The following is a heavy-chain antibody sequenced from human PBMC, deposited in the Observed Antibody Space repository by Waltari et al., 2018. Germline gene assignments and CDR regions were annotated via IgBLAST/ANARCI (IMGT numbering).Heavy chain of an antibody. D-gene: IGHD2-2*02. Sequence: QVQLQQWGAGLLKPSETLSLTCAVYGGSFSVYYWSWIRQPPGQGLEWIGEINHSGSTNYNPSLKSRVTISVDTSKNQFSLKLSSVTAADTAVYYCARSAPYCSSTSCYTGAYYYYYYYMDVWGKGTTVTISS. CDR1: GGSFSVYY. V-gene: IGHV4-34*01. J-gene: IGHJ6*03. CDR2: INHSGST. CDR3: ARSAPYCSSTSCYTGAYYYYYYYMDV.